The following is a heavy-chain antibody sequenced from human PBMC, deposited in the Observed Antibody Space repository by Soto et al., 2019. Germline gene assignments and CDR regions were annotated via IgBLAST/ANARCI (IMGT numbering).Heavy chain of an antibody. D-gene: IGHD3-10*01. Sequence: RASVKVSCKASGYTFTGYYMHWVRQAPGQGLEWMGWINPNSGGTNYAQKFQGWVTMTRDTSISTAYMELSRLRSDDTAVYYCARGSYYGSGDYYYYMDVWGKGTTVTVSS. CDR1: GYTFTGYY. V-gene: IGHV1-2*04. J-gene: IGHJ6*03. CDR3: ARGSYYGSGDYYYYMDV. CDR2: INPNSGGT.